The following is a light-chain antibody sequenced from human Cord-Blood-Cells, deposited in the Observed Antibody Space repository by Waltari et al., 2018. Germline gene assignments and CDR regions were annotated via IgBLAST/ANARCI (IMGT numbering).Light chain of an antibody. CDR2: DVS. CDR1: SSDVGGYNY. CDR3: SSYTSSSTWVV. J-gene: IGLJ2*01. V-gene: IGLV2-14*01. Sequence: QSALTQPRSVSGSPGQSVTISCTGTSSDVGGYNYVSWYQQHPGKAPKLMIYDVSNRPSGVSNRVSGSKSGNTASLTISGLQAEDEADYYCSSYTSSSTWVVFGGGTKLTVL.